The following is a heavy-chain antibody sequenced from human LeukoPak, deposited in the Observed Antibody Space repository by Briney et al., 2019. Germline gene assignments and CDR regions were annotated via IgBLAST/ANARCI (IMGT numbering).Heavy chain of an antibody. CDR2: ISAYNGNT. CDR1: GYTFTSYG. J-gene: IGHJ4*02. D-gene: IGHD2-2*02. V-gene: IGHV1-18*01. CDR3: TTDILDYCDTTSCHKGNS. Sequence: ASVKVSCKASGYTFTSYGISWVRQASGQGLEWMGWISAYNGNTNYAQKLQGRVTMTTDTSTSTAYMELRSLRSEDTAVYYCTTDILDYCDTTSCHKGNSWGQGTLVTVSS.